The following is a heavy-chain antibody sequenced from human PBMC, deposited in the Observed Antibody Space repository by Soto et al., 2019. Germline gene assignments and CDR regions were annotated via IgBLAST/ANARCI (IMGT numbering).Heavy chain of an antibody. CDR3: ARERGDNILTGYYIFDY. CDR1: GFTFSSYS. D-gene: IGHD3-9*01. J-gene: IGHJ4*02. CDR2: ISSSSTYI. V-gene: IGHV3-21*01. Sequence: EVQLVESGGGLVKPGGSLRLSCAASGFTFSSYSINWVRQAPGKGLEWVSSISSSSTYIYYSDSVKGRFTISRDNAKNSLYLQMDSLRAEDTAVYYCARERGDNILTGYYIFDYWGQGTLVTVSS.